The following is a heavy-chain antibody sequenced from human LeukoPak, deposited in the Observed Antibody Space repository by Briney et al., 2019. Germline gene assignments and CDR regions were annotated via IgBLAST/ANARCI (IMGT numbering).Heavy chain of an antibody. J-gene: IGHJ4*02. CDR3: ARAGVPTTSFDY. V-gene: IGHV4-31*03. Sequence: SQTLSLTCTVSGGSISSGDYYWSWIRQHPGKGLEWIGHITDSGSTYYNPSLESRITISLDTSKNQFSLKLRSVTAADTAVYYCARAGVPTTSFDYWGQGTLVTVSS. D-gene: IGHD2/OR15-2a*01. CDR1: GGSISSGDYY. CDR2: ITDSGST.